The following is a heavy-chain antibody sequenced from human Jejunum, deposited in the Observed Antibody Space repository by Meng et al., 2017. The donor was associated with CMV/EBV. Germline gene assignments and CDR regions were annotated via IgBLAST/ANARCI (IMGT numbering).Heavy chain of an antibody. J-gene: IGHJ3*01. V-gene: IGHV5-51*01. D-gene: IGHD6-19*01. CDR3: ARHVGRMTVAGTRAFDF. CDR1: YSFTTKW. CDR2: IYPDDSDV. Sequence: YSFTTKWIPWWRQRPGKGLEWMGIIYPDDSDVTYSPSFQGQVTISADKSISTTYLQWNSLKASDSGIYYCARHVGRMTVAGTRAFDFWGQGTMVTVSS.